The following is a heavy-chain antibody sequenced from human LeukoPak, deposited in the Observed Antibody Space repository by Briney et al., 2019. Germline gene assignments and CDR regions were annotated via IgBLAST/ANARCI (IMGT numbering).Heavy chain of an antibody. Sequence: GASVKVSCKASGYTFTSYDINWVRQATGQGLEWMGWMNPNSGNTGYAQKLQGRVTMTTDTSTSTAYMELRSLRSDDTAVYYCARVGDYDILTGPCDYWGQGTLVTVSS. J-gene: IGHJ4*02. D-gene: IGHD3-9*01. CDR1: GYTFTSYD. CDR2: MNPNSGNT. V-gene: IGHV1-8*01. CDR3: ARVGDYDILTGPCDY.